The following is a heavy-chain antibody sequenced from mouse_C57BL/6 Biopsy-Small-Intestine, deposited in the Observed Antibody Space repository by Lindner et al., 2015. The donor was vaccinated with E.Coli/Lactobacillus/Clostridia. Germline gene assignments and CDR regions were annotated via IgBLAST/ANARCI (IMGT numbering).Heavy chain of an antibody. J-gene: IGHJ2*01. CDR3: ARRSYDGYFFDY. CDR2: ISSGSSTI. D-gene: IGHD2-3*01. V-gene: IGHV5-17*01. Sequence: VQLQESGGGLVKPRGSLKLSCAASGFTFSDYGMHWVRQAPEKGLEWVAYISSGSSTIYYADTVKGRFTISRDNAKNTLFLQMTSLRSGDTAMYYCARRSYDGYFFDYWGQGTTLTVSS. CDR1: GFTFSDYG.